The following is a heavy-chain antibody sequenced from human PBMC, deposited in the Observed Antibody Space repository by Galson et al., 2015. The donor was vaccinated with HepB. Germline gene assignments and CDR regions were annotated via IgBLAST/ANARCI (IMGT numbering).Heavy chain of an antibody. V-gene: IGHV4-34*01. CDR2: INHSGST. CDR1: GGSFSGYY. CDR3: ARVLYSSSWYGGQPADVGNLNLAPWSNWFDP. J-gene: IGHJ5*02. D-gene: IGHD6-13*01. Sequence: LSLTCAVYGGSFSGYYWSWIRQPPGKGLEWIGEINHSGSTNYNPSLKSRVTISVDTSKNQFSLKLSSVTAADTAVYYCARVLYSSSWYGGQPADVGNLNLAPWSNWFDPWGQGTLVTVSS.